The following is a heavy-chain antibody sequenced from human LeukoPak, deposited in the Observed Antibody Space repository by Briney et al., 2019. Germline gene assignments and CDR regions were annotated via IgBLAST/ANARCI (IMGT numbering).Heavy chain of an antibody. D-gene: IGHD3-22*01. V-gene: IGHV3-53*01. CDR1: GFTVSSNY. CDR2: IYSGGST. J-gene: IGHJ1*01. CDR3: ASGYYDSSGYYYVEYFQH. Sequence: GGSLRLSCAASGFTVSSNYMSWVRQAPGKGLEWVSVIYSGGSTYYADSVKGRFTISRDNSKNTLYLQMNSLRAEDTAVYYCASGYYDSSGYYYVEYFQHWGQGTLVTVSS.